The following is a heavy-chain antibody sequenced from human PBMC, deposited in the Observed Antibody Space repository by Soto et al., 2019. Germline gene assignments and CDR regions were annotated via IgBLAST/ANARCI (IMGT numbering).Heavy chain of an antibody. J-gene: IGHJ4*02. D-gene: IGHD7-27*01. CDR1: GGSISSGGYS. V-gene: IGHV4-30-2*01. Sequence: PSETLSLTCAVSGGSISSGGYSWSWIRQPPGKGLEWIGYIYHSGSTYYNPSLKSRVTISVDRSKNQFSLKLSSVTAADTAVYYCASYQLIGVTNEYYFDYWGQGTLVTVSS. CDR3: ASYQLIGVTNEYYFDY. CDR2: IYHSGST.